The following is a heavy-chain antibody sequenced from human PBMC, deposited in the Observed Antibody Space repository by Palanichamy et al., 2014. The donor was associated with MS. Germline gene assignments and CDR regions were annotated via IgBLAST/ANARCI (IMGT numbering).Heavy chain of an antibody. CDR1: GFSFTDYS. V-gene: IGHV3-48*01. Sequence: EVQLVESGGDLVQPGGSLRLSCATSGFSFTDYSFNWVRQTPGTGPEWLSYISTSSRTIYYADSVRGRFTIARDNGKKSVFLQMDRLRVEDTAIHYCARGPLANYRYFDTWGQGTLVAVSS. CDR3: ARGPLANYRYFDT. J-gene: IGHJ4*02. D-gene: IGHD3-16*02. CDR2: ISTSSRTI.